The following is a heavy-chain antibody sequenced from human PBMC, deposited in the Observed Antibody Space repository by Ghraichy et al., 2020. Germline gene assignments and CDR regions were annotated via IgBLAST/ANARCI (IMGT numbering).Heavy chain of an antibody. CDR1: GGSFSGYY. J-gene: IGHJ4*02. CDR2: INHSGST. CDR3: ARGRPYYDFWSGYYTGIGLFDY. Sequence: SETLSLTCAVYGGSFSGYYWSWIRQPPGKGLEWIGEINHSGSTNYNPSLKSRVTISVDTSKNQFSLKLSSVTAADTAVYYCARGRPYYDFWSGYYTGIGLFDYWGQGTLVTVSS. D-gene: IGHD3-3*01. V-gene: IGHV4-34*01.